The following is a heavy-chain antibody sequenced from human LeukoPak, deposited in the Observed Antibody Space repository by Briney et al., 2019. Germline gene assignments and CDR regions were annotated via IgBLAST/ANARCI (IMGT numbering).Heavy chain of an antibody. CDR3: AIGLAWKIQLWTDEPPVAFDI. CDR2: INPNSGGT. J-gene: IGHJ3*02. V-gene: IGHV1-2*02. Sequence: GASVKVSCKASGYTFTGYYMHWVRQAPGQGLEWMGWINPNSGGTNYAQKFQGRVTMTRDTSISTAYMELSRLRSDDTAVYYCAIGLAWKIQLWTDEPPVAFDIWGQGTMVTVSS. D-gene: IGHD5-18*01. CDR1: GYTFTGYY.